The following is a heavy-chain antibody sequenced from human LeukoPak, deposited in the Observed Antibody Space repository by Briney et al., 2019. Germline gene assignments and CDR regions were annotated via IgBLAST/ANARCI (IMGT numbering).Heavy chain of an antibody. CDR2: IWYDGSNK. Sequence: PGWSLRLSCAASGFTFRSYGMHWVRQAPGKGLEWVAVIWYDGSNKYYADSVKGRFTISRDNSKNTLYLQMNSLRAEDTAVYYCARDQAALWFGESTSYYYGMDVWGQGTTVTVSS. J-gene: IGHJ6*02. D-gene: IGHD3-10*01. CDR1: GFTFRSYG. CDR3: ARDQAALWFGESTSYYYGMDV. V-gene: IGHV3-33*01.